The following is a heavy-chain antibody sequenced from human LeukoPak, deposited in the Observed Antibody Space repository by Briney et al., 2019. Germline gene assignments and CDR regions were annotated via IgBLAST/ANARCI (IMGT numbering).Heavy chain of an antibody. CDR1: GFTFSSYW. J-gene: IGHJ3*02. V-gene: IGHV3-74*01. CDR3: ARYFDPPVGDAFDI. Sequence: GGSLRLSCAASGFTFSSYWMHWVRQAPGKGLVWVSRINSDGSSTSYADSVKGRFTISRDNGKNSLYLQLNSLRADDTAVYYCARYFDPPVGDAFDIWGQGTLVIVSS. D-gene: IGHD3-9*01. CDR2: INSDGSST.